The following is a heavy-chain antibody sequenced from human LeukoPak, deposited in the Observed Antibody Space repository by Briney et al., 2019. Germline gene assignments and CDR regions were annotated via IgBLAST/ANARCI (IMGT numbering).Heavy chain of an antibody. J-gene: IGHJ5*02. Sequence: SETLSLTCTVSGGSISSSSYYWGWIRQPPGKGLEWIGSIYYSGSTYYNPSLKSRVTISVDTSKNQFSLKLSSVTAADTAVYYCARERLLGFNNWFDPWGQGTLVTVSS. D-gene: IGHD2-15*01. CDR1: GGSISSSSYY. CDR3: ARERLLGFNNWFDP. V-gene: IGHV4-39*07. CDR2: IYYSGST.